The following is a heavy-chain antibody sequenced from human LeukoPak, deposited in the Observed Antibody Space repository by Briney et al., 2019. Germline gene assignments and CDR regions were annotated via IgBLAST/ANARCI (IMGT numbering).Heavy chain of an antibody. CDR3: ARGAPTYYYDSGDYYYFDY. CDR2: ISNDGSST. J-gene: IGHJ4*02. V-gene: IGHV3-74*01. D-gene: IGHD3-22*01. Sequence: GGSLRLSCAASGFTFSSYWMHWVRQAPGKGLVWVSRISNDGSSTDYADSVKGRVTISRDNAKNTLYLQLNGLRVEDTAIYYCARGAPTYYYDSGDYYYFDYWGQGTLVTVSS. CDR1: GFTFSSYW.